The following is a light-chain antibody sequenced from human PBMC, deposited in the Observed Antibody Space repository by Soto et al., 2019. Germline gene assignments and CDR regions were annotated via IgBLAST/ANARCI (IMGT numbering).Light chain of an antibody. CDR2: GAS. V-gene: IGKV3-15*01. Sequence: EIVMTQSPATLSVSPGERATLSCRASQSVSSNLAWYQQKPGQDPRLLSYGASTRATGIPARFSGSGSGTEFTLTCSSLQSEDFAVYYCQQYNNWPFTFGQGTRLEIK. J-gene: IGKJ5*01. CDR1: QSVSSN. CDR3: QQYNNWPFT.